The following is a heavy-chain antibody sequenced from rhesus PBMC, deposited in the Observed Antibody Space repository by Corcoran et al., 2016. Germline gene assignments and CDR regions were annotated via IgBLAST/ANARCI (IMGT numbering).Heavy chain of an antibody. V-gene: IGHV4-93*02. J-gene: IGHJ1*01. Sequence: QVQLQESGPAVVKPSETLSLTCAVSGDSISISHKWWSWIRQFPGEGLEWIGGIYSICGITEYKSSIKSRVSSSMDTSKNQFSLNVNFMTAADVAIYYCVRHTVDSGKPSYFEFWGQGAPVTVSS. D-gene: IGHD1-44*01. CDR3: VRHTVDSGKPSYFEF. CDR2: IYSICGIT. CDR1: GDSISISHKW.